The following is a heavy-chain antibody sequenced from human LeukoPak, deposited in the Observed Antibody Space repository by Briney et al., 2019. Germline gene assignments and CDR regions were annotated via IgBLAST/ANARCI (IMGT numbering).Heavy chain of an antibody. Sequence: GGSLRLSCAAPGFTFSSSAMSWVRQAPGKGLEWVSSISGSGSGGSTYYADSVKGRFTISRDNSKNTLYLQMNSLRAEDTAVYYCAKSGYNRFDYWGQGTLVTVSS. J-gene: IGHJ4*02. CDR3: AKSGYNRFDY. V-gene: IGHV3-23*01. CDR1: GFTFSSSA. CDR2: ISGSGSGGST. D-gene: IGHD5-24*01.